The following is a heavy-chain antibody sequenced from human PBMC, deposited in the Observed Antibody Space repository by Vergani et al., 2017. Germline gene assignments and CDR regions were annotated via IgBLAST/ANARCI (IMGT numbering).Heavy chain of an antibody. CDR3: ARVGESQLSY. CDR1: GGSFSGYY. D-gene: IGHD1-26*01. V-gene: IGHV4-34*01. CDR2: INHSGST. J-gene: IGHJ4*02. Sequence: QVQLQQWGAGLLKPSETLSLTCAVYGGSFSGYYWSWIRQPPGKGLEWIGEINHSGSTNYNPSLKSRVTISVDTSKNQFSLKLSSVTAADTAVYYCARVGESQLSYWGQGTLVTVSS.